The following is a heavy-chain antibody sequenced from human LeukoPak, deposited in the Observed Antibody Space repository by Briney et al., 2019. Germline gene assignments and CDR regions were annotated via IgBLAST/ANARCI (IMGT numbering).Heavy chain of an antibody. V-gene: IGHV4-59*01. CDR3: ARAPRGKRGAFDI. CDR2: IYYSGST. D-gene: IGHD1-1*01. Sequence: SETLSLTCTVSGGSISSYYWSWIRQPPGKGREWIGYIYYSGSTNYNPFLKSRVTISVDTSKNQFSLKLSSVTAADTAVDYCARAPRGKRGAFDIWGQGTMVTVSS. CDR1: GGSISSYY. J-gene: IGHJ3*02.